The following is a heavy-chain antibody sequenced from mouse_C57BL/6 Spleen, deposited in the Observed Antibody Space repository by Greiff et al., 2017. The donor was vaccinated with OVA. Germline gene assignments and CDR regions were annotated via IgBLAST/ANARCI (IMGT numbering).Heavy chain of an antibody. J-gene: IGHJ1*03. CDR2: ISYSGST. V-gene: IGHV3-1*01. CDR3: ARASTVVYWYFDV. Sequence: DVQLQESGPGMVKPSQSLSLTCTVTGYSITSGYDWHWIRHFPGNKLEWMGYISYSGSTNYNPSLKSRISITHDTSKNHFFLKLNSVTTEDTATYYCARASTVVYWYFDVWGTGTTVTVSS. CDR1: GYSITSGYD. D-gene: IGHD1-1*01.